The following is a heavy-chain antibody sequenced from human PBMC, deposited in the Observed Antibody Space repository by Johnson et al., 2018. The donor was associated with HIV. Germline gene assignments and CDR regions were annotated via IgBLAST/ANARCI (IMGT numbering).Heavy chain of an antibody. D-gene: IGHD1-26*01. CDR1: GFTFSSHG. CDR2: IGTAGDT. V-gene: IGHV3-13*01. J-gene: IGHJ3*02. CDR3: AKEGSGSYYDVVAFDI. Sequence: VQLVESGGGVVQPGGSLRLSCAASGFTFSSHGMHWVRQATGKGLEWVSAIGTAGDTYYPGSVKGRFTISRENAKNSLYLQMNSLRAEDTAVYYCAKEGSGSYYDVVAFDIWGQGTMVTVSS.